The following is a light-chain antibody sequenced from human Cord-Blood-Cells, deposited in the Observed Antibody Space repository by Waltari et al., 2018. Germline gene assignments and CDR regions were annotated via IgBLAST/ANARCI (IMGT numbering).Light chain of an antibody. V-gene: IGLV7-46*01. CDR2: DTS. CDR3: LLSYSGAYV. CDR1: TCAVNSVHY. Sequence: AVVTTEPSLTVSPGGSVPLTCGPSTCAVNSVHYPYWFQQKPGQAPRTLIYDTSSKHPWTPARFSGSLLGGKAALTLSGAQPEDEAEYYCLLSYSGAYVFGTGTKVTVL. J-gene: IGLJ1*01.